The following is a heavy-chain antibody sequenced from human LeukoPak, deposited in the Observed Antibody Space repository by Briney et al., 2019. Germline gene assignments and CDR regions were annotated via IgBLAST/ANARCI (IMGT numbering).Heavy chain of an antibody. Sequence: PSETLSLTCTTSGVSISRFYWSWVRQPPGKGLEWIANIYNGVPTFFNPSLKSRATISVDTSKGQFSLQLASVTAADTAVYYCVQTTGWPGFDYWGQEILVTVSS. CDR1: GVSISRFY. CDR3: VQTTGWPGFDY. D-gene: IGHD6-19*01. V-gene: IGHV4-4*09. CDR2: IYNGVPT. J-gene: IGHJ4*02.